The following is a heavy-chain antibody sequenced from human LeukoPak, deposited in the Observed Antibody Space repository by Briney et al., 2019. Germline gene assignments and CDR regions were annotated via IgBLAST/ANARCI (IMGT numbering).Heavy chain of an antibody. Sequence: SETLSLTCAVYGGSFSGYYWCWIRQPPGKGLEWIGEINHSGSTNYNPSLKSRVTISVDTSKNQFSLKLSSVTAADTAVYYCARLYSSGWYNDAFDIWGQGTMVTVSS. V-gene: IGHV4-34*01. CDR3: ARLYSSGWYNDAFDI. J-gene: IGHJ3*02. CDR1: GGSFSGYY. CDR2: INHSGST. D-gene: IGHD6-19*01.